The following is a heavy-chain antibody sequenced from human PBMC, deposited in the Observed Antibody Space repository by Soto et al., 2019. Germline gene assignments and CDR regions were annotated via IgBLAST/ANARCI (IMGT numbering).Heavy chain of an antibody. CDR3: VTSFVSSIRGFSYYYGWDV. J-gene: IGHJ6*02. CDR1: GXTFRSFS. Sequence: GSLEICCSASGXTFRSFSMHWVRQAPDKGLHYVSSISNHGGSTYYADSVKGRFTMSRDNSNSTLFLQMSSLSPEATGLHYCVTSFVSSIRGFSYYYGWDVCGQGTTGTVSS. V-gene: IGHV3-64D*06. D-gene: IGHD3-3*01. CDR2: ISNHGGST.